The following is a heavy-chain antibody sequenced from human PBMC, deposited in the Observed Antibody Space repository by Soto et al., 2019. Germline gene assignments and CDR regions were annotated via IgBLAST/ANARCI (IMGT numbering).Heavy chain of an antibody. Sequence: GGSLRLSCAASGLTFSTYSVNWVRQAPGKGLEWVSSISSSSSYMYYADSVKGRFTISRDNAKNSLYLQMNSLRVEDTAVYYCAGSGWYFPFDYWGQGTLVTVSS. CDR1: GLTFSTYS. V-gene: IGHV3-21*01. D-gene: IGHD6-19*01. CDR3: AGSGWYFPFDY. CDR2: ISSSSSYM. J-gene: IGHJ4*02.